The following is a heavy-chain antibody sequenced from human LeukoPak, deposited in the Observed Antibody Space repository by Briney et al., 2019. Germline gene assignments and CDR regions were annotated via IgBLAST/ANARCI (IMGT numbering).Heavy chain of an antibody. CDR2: ISYDGSNK. V-gene: IGHV3-30*19. CDR1: GFTFSSYG. J-gene: IGHJ3*02. D-gene: IGHD6-13*01. Sequence: PGGSLRLSCAASGFTFSSYGMHWVRQGPGKGLEWVAVISYDGSNKYYADSVKGRFTISRDNAKNTLYLQMKSLRTEDTAVYYCARGGSSWDFAFDIWGQGTMVTVSS. CDR3: ARGGSSWDFAFDI.